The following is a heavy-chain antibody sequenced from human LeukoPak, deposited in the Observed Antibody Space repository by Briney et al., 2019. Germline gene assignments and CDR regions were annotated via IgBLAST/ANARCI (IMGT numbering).Heavy chain of an antibody. CDR2: IYYSGST. CDR3: AREDSSGYYFNWFDP. V-gene: IGHV4-31*03. D-gene: IGHD3-22*01. CDR1: GGSISSGGYY. J-gene: IGHJ5*02. Sequence: MSSETLSLTCTVSGGSISSGGYYWSWIRQHPGKGLEWIGYIYYSGSTYYNPSLKGRVTISVDTSKNQFSLKLSPVTAADTAVYYCAREDSSGYYFNWFDPWGQGTLVTVSS.